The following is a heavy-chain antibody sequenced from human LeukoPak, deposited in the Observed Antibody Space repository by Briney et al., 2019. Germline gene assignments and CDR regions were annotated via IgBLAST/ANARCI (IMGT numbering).Heavy chain of an antibody. CDR3: ARDGLHSSSWYDY. D-gene: IGHD6-13*01. CDR1: GFTFSGYE. Sequence: GGSLRLSCTVSGFTFSGYEMNWVRQAPGKGLEWVSYISSSGSTIFYADSVKGRFTISRDNAKNSLYLQMNSLRAEDTAVYHCARDGLHSSSWYDYWGQGTLVTVSS. CDR2: ISSSGSTI. V-gene: IGHV3-48*03. J-gene: IGHJ4*02.